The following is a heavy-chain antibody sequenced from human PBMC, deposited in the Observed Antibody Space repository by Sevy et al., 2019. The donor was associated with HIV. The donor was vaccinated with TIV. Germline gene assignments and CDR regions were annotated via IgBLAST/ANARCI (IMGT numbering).Heavy chain of an antibody. Sequence: GGSLRLSCAASGFTFDDYTMHWVRQAPGKGLEWVSLISWDGGSTYYADSVKGRFTISRDNSKNSLYLQMNSLRTEDTALYYCAKDGGWYLDYWVQGTLVTVSS. CDR3: AKDGGWYLDY. CDR2: ISWDGGST. J-gene: IGHJ4*02. V-gene: IGHV3-43*01. CDR1: GFTFDDYT. D-gene: IGHD6-19*01.